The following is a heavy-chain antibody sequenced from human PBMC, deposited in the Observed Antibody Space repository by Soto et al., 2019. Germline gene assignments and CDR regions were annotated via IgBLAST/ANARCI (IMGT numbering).Heavy chain of an antibody. D-gene: IGHD3-10*01. CDR3: AKVGGYYYGSGSYLRSSFDY. Sequence: GGSLRLSCAASGFTFSSYAMSWVRQAPGKGLEWVSAISGSGGSTYYADSVKGRFTISRDNSKNTLYLQMNSLRAEDTAVYYCAKVGGYYYGSGSYLRSSFDYWGQGTLVTVS. J-gene: IGHJ4*02. CDR1: GFTFSSYA. CDR2: ISGSGGST. V-gene: IGHV3-23*01.